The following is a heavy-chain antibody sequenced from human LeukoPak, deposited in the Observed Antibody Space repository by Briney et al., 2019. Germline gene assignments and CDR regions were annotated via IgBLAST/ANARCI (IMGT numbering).Heavy chain of an antibody. CDR2: IFYSGST. CDR3: ARAGGIRTAALDLDY. Sequence: SETLSLTCSVSGGSISSSSYYWGWIRQPPGKGLEWIGSIFYSGSTYYNPSLKSRATISVGASKNQFSLNLRSVTAADTAVYYCARAGGIRTAALDLDYWGQGTLVTVSS. CDR1: GGSISSSSYY. D-gene: IGHD6-25*01. J-gene: IGHJ4*02. V-gene: IGHV4-39*07.